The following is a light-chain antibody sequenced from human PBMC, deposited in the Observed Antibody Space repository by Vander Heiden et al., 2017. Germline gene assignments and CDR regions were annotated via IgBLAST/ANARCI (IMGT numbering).Light chain of an antibody. J-gene: IGKJ5*01. CDR3: QQYYSSPPT. CDR1: QSVLYSSNNKNN. Sequence: EIVMTQSPESLAVSLGERATINCKSSQSVLYSSNNKNNLAWYQQKPGQPPTLLIYWASTRESGVPDRFSGTGFGTDFTLTISSLQAEDVAVYYCQQYYSSPPTFGQGTRLETK. V-gene: IGKV4-1*01. CDR2: WAS.